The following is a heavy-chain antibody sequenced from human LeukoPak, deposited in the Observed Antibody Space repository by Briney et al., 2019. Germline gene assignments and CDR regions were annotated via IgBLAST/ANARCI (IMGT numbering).Heavy chain of an antibody. J-gene: IGHJ5*02. CDR1: GSTFSSYG. V-gene: IGHV3-23*01. D-gene: IGHD6-19*01. CDR3: AKYSGWYSDWFDP. Sequence: GGSLRLSCAASGSTFSSYGMSWVRQAPGRGLEWVSAISTTGGTTYYADSVKGRFTISRDNSKNTLYLQMNSLRAEDTAVYYCAKYSGWYSDWFDPWGQGTLVTVSS. CDR2: ISTTGGTT.